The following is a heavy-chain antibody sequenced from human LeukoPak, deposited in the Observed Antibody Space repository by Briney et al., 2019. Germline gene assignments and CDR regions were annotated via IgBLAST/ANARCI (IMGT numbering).Heavy chain of an antibody. CDR1: GGSISSSNW. CDR3: ASSTGNWFDP. J-gene: IGHJ5*02. D-gene: IGHD1-1*01. CDR2: IDRSGST. Sequence: PSETLSLTCAVSGGSISSSNWWSWVRQPPGKGLEWIGEIDRSGSTNYNPSLKSRVTISVDKSKNQFSLQLNSVTPEDTAVYYCASSTGNWFDPWGQGTLVTVSS. V-gene: IGHV4-4*02.